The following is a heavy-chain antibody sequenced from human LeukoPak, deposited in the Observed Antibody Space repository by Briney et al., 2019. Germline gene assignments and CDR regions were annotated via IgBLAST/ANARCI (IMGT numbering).Heavy chain of an antibody. CDR1: GFTFSNTA. CDR2: MSAYNDRT. V-gene: IGHV3-23*01. D-gene: IGHD3-9*01. CDR3: AQELSDIFVVRTDS. Sequence: GGSLRLSCADSGFTFSNTAMSWVRQTPGKGLEWVATMSAYNDRTHYADSVRGRFTVSRDNSKNTLSLQMNSLREDDTAVYYCAQELSDIFVVRTDSWGQGTLVTVSS. J-gene: IGHJ4*02.